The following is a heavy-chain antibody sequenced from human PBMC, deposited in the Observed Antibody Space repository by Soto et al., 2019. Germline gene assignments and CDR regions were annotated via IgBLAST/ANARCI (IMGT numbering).Heavy chain of an antibody. V-gene: IGHV4-39*07. Sequence: SETLSLTCTVSGGSISSSSYYWGWIRQPPGKGLEWIGSIYYSGSTNYNPSLKSRVTISVDTSKNQFSLKLSSVTAADTAVYYCARYRGDQLLWGDDYYYYYMDVWGKGTTVTVSS. D-gene: IGHD2-2*01. CDR3: ARYRGDQLLWGDDYYYYYMDV. CDR2: IYYSGST. J-gene: IGHJ6*03. CDR1: GGSISSSSYY.